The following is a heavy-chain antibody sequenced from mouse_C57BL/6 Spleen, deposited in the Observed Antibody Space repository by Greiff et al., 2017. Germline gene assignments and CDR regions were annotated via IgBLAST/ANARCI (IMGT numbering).Heavy chain of an antibody. V-gene: IGHV5-9-1*02. CDR3: TRDYYSNPYWYFDV. CDR1: GFTFSSYA. Sequence: EVMLVESGEGLVKPGGSLKLSCAASGFTFSSYAMSWVRQTPEKRLEWVAYISSGGDYIYYADTVKGRFTISRDNARNTLYLQMSSLKSEDTAMYYCTRDYYSNPYWYFDVWGTGTTVTVSS. J-gene: IGHJ1*03. CDR2: ISSGGDYI. D-gene: IGHD2-5*01.